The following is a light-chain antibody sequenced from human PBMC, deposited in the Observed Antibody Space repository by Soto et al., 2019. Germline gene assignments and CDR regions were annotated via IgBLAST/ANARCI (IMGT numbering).Light chain of an antibody. Sequence: EIVLTQSPATLSLSPGEIATLSCRASQSISFYLTWYQHQPGQAPRIRIYDASNRATGIPARLSGSGYGTDFTLTISSLEPEDFAVYYCQQRSNWPTFGQGTRLEIK. V-gene: IGKV3-11*01. CDR1: QSISFY. CDR2: DAS. CDR3: QQRSNWPT. J-gene: IGKJ5*01.